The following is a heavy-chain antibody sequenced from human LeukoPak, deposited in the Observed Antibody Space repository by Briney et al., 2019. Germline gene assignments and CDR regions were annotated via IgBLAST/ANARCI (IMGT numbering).Heavy chain of an antibody. V-gene: IGHV3-30-3*01. CDR3: ANYGDYFDY. CDR1: GFTSSSYA. Sequence: GGSLRLSCAASGFTSSSYAMHWVRQAPGKGLEWVAVISYDGSNKYYADSVKGRFTISRDNSKNTLYLQMNSLRAEDTAVYYCANYGDYFDYWGQGTLVTVSS. J-gene: IGHJ4*02. D-gene: IGHD4-17*01. CDR2: ISYDGSNK.